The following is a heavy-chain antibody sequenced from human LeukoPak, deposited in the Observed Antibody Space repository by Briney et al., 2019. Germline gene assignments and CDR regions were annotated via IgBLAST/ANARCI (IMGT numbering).Heavy chain of an antibody. CDR2: ITGSTGST. Sequence: GGSLRLSCAASGVTFRSYAMTWVRQPPGKGLEGVSSITGSTGSTYYADSVKGRFTISRDNSKNTLYLQMNSLRAEDTAVYYCAKRYSGNSGLYNFDYWGQGTLVTVSS. J-gene: IGHJ4*02. V-gene: IGHV3-23*01. CDR1: GVTFRSYA. CDR3: AKRYSGNSGLYNFDY. D-gene: IGHD1-26*01.